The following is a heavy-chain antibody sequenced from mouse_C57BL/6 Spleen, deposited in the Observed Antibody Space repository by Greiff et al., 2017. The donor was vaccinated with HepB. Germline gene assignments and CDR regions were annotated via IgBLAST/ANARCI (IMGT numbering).Heavy chain of an antibody. CDR3: TLYYYGAY. D-gene: IGHD1-1*01. V-gene: IGHV14-4*01. J-gene: IGHJ3*01. CDR2: IDPENGDT. CDR1: GFNIKDDY. Sequence: DVQLVESGAELVRPGASVKLSCTASGFNIKDDYMHWVKQRPEQGLEWIGWIDPENGDTEYASKFQGKATITADTSSNTAYLQLSSLTSEDTAVYYCTLYYYGAYWGQGTLVTVSA.